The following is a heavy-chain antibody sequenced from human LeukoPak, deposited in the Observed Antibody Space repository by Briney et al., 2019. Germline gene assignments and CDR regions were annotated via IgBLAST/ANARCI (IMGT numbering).Heavy chain of an antibody. CDR3: ARGPDLAY. Sequence: PSETLSLTCTVSGASISSGDYYWSWIRQPPGKGLEWTGYIYYSGSTYYNPSLKSRVMISVDTSKNQFSLKLSSVTAADMAVYYCARGPDLAYWGQGTLVTVSS. CDR2: IYYSGST. V-gene: IGHV4-30-4*01. J-gene: IGHJ4*02. CDR1: GASISSGDYY.